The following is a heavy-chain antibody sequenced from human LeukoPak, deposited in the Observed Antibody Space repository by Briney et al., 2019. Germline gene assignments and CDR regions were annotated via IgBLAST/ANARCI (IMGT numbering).Heavy chain of an antibody. D-gene: IGHD4-17*01. Sequence: GGTLRLSCAASGFTFSGSAMHWVRQASGKGLEWVGRIRTKPNSYAAVYAASLKGRFTISRDDSKNTAYLQMNSLKTEDTAVYYCHTKHGDSDVGDYWGQGTLVTVSS. CDR3: HTKHGDSDVGDY. CDR1: GFTFSGSA. V-gene: IGHV3-73*01. CDR2: IRTKPNSYAA. J-gene: IGHJ4*02.